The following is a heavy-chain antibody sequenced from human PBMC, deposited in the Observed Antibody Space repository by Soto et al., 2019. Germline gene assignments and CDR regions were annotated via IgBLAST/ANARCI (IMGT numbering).Heavy chain of an antibody. Sequence: EVQLLESGGGLVQPGGSLRLSCAASGFTFSSYAMSWVRQAPGKGLEWVSAISGSGGSTYYADSVKGRFTISRDNSKNTLYLQMNSLRAEDTAVYYCAKDIVATIRAYYGMDVWGQGTTVTVSS. CDR3: AKDIVATIRAYYGMDV. D-gene: IGHD5-12*01. V-gene: IGHV3-23*01. CDR1: GFTFSSYA. CDR2: ISGSGGST. J-gene: IGHJ6*02.